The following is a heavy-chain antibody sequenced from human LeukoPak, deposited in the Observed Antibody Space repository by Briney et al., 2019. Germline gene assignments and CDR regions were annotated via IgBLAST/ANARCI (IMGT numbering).Heavy chain of an antibody. J-gene: IGHJ3*02. CDR1: GFTFSSYW. Sequence: GGSLRLSCAASGFTFSSYWMSWVRQAPGKGLEWVANIKQDGSEKYYVDSVKGRFTISRDNAKNSLYLQMNSLRAEDTAVYYCARGWYYDSSGDAFDIWGQGTMVTVSS. D-gene: IGHD3-22*01. V-gene: IGHV3-7*01. CDR3: ARGWYYDSSGDAFDI. CDR2: IKQDGSEK.